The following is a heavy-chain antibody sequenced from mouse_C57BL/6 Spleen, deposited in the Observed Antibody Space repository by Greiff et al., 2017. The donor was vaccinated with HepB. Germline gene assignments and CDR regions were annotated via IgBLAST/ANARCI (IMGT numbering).Heavy chain of an antibody. CDR3: ARHYYGSSWGYFDY. J-gene: IGHJ2*01. Sequence: VQLQQSGPELVKPGASVKISCKASGYAFSSSWMNWVKQRPGKGLEWIGRIYPGDGDTNYNGKFKGKATLTADKSSSTAYMQLSSLTSEDSAVYFCARHYYGSSWGYFDYWGQGTTLTVSS. CDR2: IYPGDGDT. D-gene: IGHD1-1*01. V-gene: IGHV1-82*01. CDR1: GYAFSSSW.